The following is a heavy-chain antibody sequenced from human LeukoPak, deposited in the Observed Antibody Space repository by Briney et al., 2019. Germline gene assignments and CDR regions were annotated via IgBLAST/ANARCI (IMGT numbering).Heavy chain of an antibody. D-gene: IGHD5-18*01. Sequence: GGSLRLSCAASGFTFKGYWMSWVRQAPGKGLEWVANIQQDGSEKKYVDSVKGRFTISRDNAKNSLYLQMDSLRAEDTAVYYCVRLRYTYGKNYDCWGQGTLVTVSS. J-gene: IGHJ4*02. CDR1: GFTFKGYW. V-gene: IGHV3-7*01. CDR3: VRLRYTYGKNYDC. CDR2: IQQDGSEK.